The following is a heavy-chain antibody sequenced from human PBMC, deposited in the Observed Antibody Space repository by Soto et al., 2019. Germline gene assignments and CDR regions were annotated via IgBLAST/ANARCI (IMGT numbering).Heavy chain of an antibody. Sequence: SETLSLTCAVYGGSFSGYYWSWIRQPPGKGLEWIGEINHSGSTNYNPSLKSRVTISVDTSKNQFSLKLSSVTAADTAVYYCARANSGYVPYFDYGGQGTLVTVSS. CDR1: GGSFSGYY. D-gene: IGHD5-12*01. V-gene: IGHV4-34*01. J-gene: IGHJ4*02. CDR2: INHSGST. CDR3: ARANSGYVPYFDY.